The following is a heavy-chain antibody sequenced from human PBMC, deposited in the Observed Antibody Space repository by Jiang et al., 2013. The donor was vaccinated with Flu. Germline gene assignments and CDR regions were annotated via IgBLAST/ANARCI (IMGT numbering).Heavy chain of an antibody. Sequence: LLKPSETLSLTCTVSGGSISSSSYYWGWIRQPPGKGLEWIGSIYYSGSTYYNPSLKSRVTISVDTSKNQFSLKLSSVTAADTAVYYCARLPVLNWQLGVLIDYWGQGTLVTVSS. V-gene: IGHV4-39*01. CDR1: GGSISSSSYY. J-gene: IGHJ4*02. D-gene: IGHD6-6*01. CDR2: IYYSGST. CDR3: ARLPVLNWQLGVLIDY.